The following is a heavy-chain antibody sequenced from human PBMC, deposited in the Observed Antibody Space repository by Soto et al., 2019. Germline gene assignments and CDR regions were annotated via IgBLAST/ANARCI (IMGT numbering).Heavy chain of an antibody. CDR2: FDPEDGET. CDR3: ATATIHLGELSFRGYYMDV. D-gene: IGHD3-16*02. Sequence: ASVKVSCKVSGYTLTELSMHWVRQAPGKGLEWMGGFDPEDGETIYAQKFQGRVTMTEDTSTDTAYMELSSLRSEDTAVYYCATATIHLGELSFRGYYMDVWGKGTTVTVSS. J-gene: IGHJ6*03. V-gene: IGHV1-24*01. CDR1: GYTLTELS.